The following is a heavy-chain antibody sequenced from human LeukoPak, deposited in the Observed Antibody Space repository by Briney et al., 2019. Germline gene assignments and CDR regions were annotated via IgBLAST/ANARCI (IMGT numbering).Heavy chain of an antibody. CDR1: GFTFSNYN. V-gene: IGHV3-48*01. D-gene: IGHD3-10*01. CDR3: ASRMADGF. Sequence: SGGSLRLSCSASGFTFSNYNMNWVRQVPGKGLEWLSYITSSSSSIYYADSVKGRFTMSRDNARNSLYLQMNSLRAEDTAVYYCASRMADGFWGQGTLVTVSS. CDR2: ITSSSSSI. J-gene: IGHJ4*02.